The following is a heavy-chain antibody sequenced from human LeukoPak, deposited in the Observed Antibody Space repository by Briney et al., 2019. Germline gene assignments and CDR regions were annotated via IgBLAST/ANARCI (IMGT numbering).Heavy chain of an antibody. J-gene: IGHJ4*02. CDR2: SDYSGRS. CDR3: ARDYGDYAYFDS. CDR1: GGSISSAGYF. D-gene: IGHD4-17*01. Sequence: SETLSLTCTVTGGSISSAGYFWSWIRQHPGKGLEWIGYSDYSGRSYYNQSLQSRVIISVDTSKNQFSLNLNSVTAADTAVYFCARDYGDYAYFDSWGQGTLVTVSS. V-gene: IGHV4-31*03.